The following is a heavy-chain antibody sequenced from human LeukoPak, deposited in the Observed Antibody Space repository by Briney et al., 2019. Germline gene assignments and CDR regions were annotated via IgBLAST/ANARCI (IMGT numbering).Heavy chain of an antibody. Sequence: ASVKVSCKASGYTFTSYYMHWVRQAPGQGLEWMGIINPSGGSTSYAQKFQGRVTMTRDMSTSTVYMELSSLRSEDTAVYYCARGDQSLTGYYYYYMDVWGKGTTVTVSS. CDR1: GYTFTSYY. V-gene: IGHV1-46*01. CDR3: ARGDQSLTGYYYYYMDV. D-gene: IGHD3-9*01. J-gene: IGHJ6*03. CDR2: INPSGGST.